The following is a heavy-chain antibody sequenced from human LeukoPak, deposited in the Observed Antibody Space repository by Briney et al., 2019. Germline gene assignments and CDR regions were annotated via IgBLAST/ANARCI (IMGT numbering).Heavy chain of an antibody. Sequence: PSETLSLTCTVSGGSLSAYYWIWIRQPAGRGLEWVGRIYTSGSTDYNPSLKSRVTMSVDTSKNQFSLKLSSVTAADTALYYCAREGRSWQPFDYWGQGTLGTVSS. CDR3: AREGRSWQPFDY. D-gene: IGHD3-10*01. V-gene: IGHV4-4*07. CDR2: IYTSGST. J-gene: IGHJ4*02. CDR1: GGSLSAYY.